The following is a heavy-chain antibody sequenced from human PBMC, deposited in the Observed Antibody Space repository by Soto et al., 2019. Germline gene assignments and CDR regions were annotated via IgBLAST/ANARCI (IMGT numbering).Heavy chain of an antibody. V-gene: IGHV5-51*01. D-gene: IGHD6-13*01. CDR1: GYSFTSYW. CDR2: IYPGDSDT. CDR3: ARRSSSWSAGYYGMDV. J-gene: IGHJ6*02. Sequence: PGESLKISCKGSGYSFTSYWIGWVRQMPGKGLEWMGIIYPGDSDTRYSPSFQGQVTISADKSISTAYLQWSGLKASDTAMYYCARRSSSWSAGYYGMDVWGQGTTVTVSS.